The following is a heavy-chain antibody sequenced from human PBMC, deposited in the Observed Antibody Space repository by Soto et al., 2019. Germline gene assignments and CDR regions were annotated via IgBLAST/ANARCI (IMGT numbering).Heavy chain of an antibody. CDR3: AREGYDDSSGYYIETPLEYFQH. CDR2: IYYSGST. J-gene: IGHJ1*01. Sequence: SLPLCLTCTVSGGSISSGSCYWSWIRQPPGKGLEWIGYIYYSGSTNYNPSLKSRVTISVDTSKNQFSLKLSSVTAADTAVYYCAREGYDDSSGYYIETPLEYFQHWGQGTLVIVSS. V-gene: IGHV4-61*01. D-gene: IGHD3-22*01. CDR1: GGSISSGSCY.